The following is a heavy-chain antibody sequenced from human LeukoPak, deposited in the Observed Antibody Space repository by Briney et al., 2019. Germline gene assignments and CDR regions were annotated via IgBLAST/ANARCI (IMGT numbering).Heavy chain of an antibody. CDR1: GFTFSHYA. Sequence: GRSLRLSCAASGFTFSHYAMHWVRQAPGKGLEWVAVISYDGNHKYYADSVKGRFTISRGNSKNTLYVQMNSLRAEDTAVYYCARARNGTLKYWGQGTLVTVCS. D-gene: IGHD1-26*01. CDR2: ISYDGNHK. J-gene: IGHJ4*02. V-gene: IGHV3-30*01. CDR3: ARARNGTLKY.